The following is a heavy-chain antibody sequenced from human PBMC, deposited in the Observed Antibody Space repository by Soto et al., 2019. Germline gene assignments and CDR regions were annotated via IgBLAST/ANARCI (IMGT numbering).Heavy chain of an antibody. CDR3: AHRRHDYVWGSNNWFDP. CDR2: IYWNDDK. CDR1: GFSLSTSGVG. D-gene: IGHD3-16*01. J-gene: IGHJ5*02. V-gene: IGHV2-5*01. Sequence: QITLKESGPTLVKTTQTLTLTCTFSGFSLSTSGVGVGWIRQPPGKALEWLALIYWNDDKRYSPSLKSRLTITKDTSKTQVVLTMTNMDPVDTATYYCAHRRHDYVWGSNNWFDPWGQGTLITVSS.